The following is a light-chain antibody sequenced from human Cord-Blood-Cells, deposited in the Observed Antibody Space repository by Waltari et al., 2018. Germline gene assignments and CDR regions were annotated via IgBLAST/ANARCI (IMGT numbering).Light chain of an antibody. Sequence: QSALTQPASVSGSPGQSLTISCTGTRSAVGSYNLVSWYQQHPGKAPKLMIYEGSNRPSGVSNRFSGSKSGNTASLTISGLQAEDEADYYCCSYAGSSTWVFGGGTKLTVL. CDR1: RSAVGSYNL. V-gene: IGLV2-23*01. CDR3: CSYAGSSTWV. J-gene: IGLJ3*02. CDR2: EGS.